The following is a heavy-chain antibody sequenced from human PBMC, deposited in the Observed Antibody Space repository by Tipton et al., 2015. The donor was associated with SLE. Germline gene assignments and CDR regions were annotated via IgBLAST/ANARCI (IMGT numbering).Heavy chain of an antibody. CDR3: ARDGQLVGADFDY. Sequence: TLSLTCTVSGGSISSYYWSWIRQPPGKGLEWIGYIYYSGSTNYNPSLKSRVTISVDTSKNQFSRKLSSVTAADTAVYYCARDGQLVGADFDYWGQGTLVTVSS. CDR2: IYYSGST. CDR1: GGSISSYY. D-gene: IGHD6-6*01. V-gene: IGHV4-59*12. J-gene: IGHJ4*02.